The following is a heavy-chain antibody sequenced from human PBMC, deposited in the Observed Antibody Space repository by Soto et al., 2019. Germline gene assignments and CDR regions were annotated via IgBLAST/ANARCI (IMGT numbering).Heavy chain of an antibody. CDR2: IKSTKDGGAR. D-gene: IGHD1-1*01. J-gene: IGHJ4*01. V-gene: IGHV3-15*01. CDR1: GFMFSSAW. Sequence: ESGGGLVEPGGSLRLSCVTSGFMFSSAWMSWVRQAPGKGLEWVARIKSTKDGGARDYAAPVNGRFSISRDDSKSTVYLQMSSLRVEYTALYYCVEGWNDLWGQEPWSPSPQ. CDR3: VEGWNDL.